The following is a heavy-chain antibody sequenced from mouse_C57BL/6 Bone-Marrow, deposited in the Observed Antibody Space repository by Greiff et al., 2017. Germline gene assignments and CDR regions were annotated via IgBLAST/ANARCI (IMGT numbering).Heavy chain of an antibody. CDR1: GFTFSSYG. D-gene: IGHD2-3*01. Sequence: EVKLVESGGDLVKPGGSLKLSCAASGFTFSSYGMSWVRQTPDKRLEWVATISSGGSSTYYPDSVKGRFTISRDNAKNTLYLQESSLKSEDTAMYYCARHEGMVTYFDYWGKGTTLTVSS. CDR2: ISSGGSST. V-gene: IGHV5-6*01. CDR3: ARHEGMVTYFDY. J-gene: IGHJ2*01.